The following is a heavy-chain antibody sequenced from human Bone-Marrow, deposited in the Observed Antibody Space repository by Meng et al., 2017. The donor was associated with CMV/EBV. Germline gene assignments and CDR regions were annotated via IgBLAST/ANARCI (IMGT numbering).Heavy chain of an antibody. CDR1: GYTFTSYG. CDR2: ISAYNGNT. CDR3: ARDSCSSTSCYIDYYYGMDV. J-gene: IGHJ6*02. D-gene: IGHD2-2*02. Sequence: ASVKVSCKASGYTFTSYGISWVRQAPGQGLEWMGWISAYNGNTNYAQKLQGRVTMTTDTSTSTAYMELSRLRSDDTAVYYCARDSCSSTSCYIDYYYGMDVWGQGTTVTVSS. V-gene: IGHV1-18*01.